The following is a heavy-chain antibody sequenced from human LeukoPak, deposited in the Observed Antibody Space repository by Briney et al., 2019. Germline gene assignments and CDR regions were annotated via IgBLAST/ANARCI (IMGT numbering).Heavy chain of an antibody. CDR2: ISVSGGRT. CDR3: AKDEVGAQPYYFDY. J-gene: IGHJ4*02. D-gene: IGHD1-26*01. Sequence: PGGSLRLSCAASGLILNSHAMTWVRQAPGKGLEWVSGISVSGGRTYYADSVKGRFTISRDKSKNTLYLQMNSLRVEDTAVYYCAKDEVGAQPYYFDYWGQGTLVTVSS. V-gene: IGHV3-23*01. CDR1: GLILNSHA.